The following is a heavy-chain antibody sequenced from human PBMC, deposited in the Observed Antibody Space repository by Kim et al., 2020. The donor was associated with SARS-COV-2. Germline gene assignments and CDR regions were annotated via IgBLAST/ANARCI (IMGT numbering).Heavy chain of an antibody. Sequence: GGSLRLSCAASGFTFSSYWMSWVRQAPGKGLEWVANIKQDGSEKYYVDSVKGRFTISRDNAKNSLYLQMNSLRAEDTAVYYCARVGPYDYVWGSYRHTAAFDYWGQGTLVTVSS. J-gene: IGHJ4*02. CDR1: GFTFSSYW. CDR2: IKQDGSEK. CDR3: ARVGPYDYVWGSYRHTAAFDY. V-gene: IGHV3-7*01. D-gene: IGHD3-16*02.